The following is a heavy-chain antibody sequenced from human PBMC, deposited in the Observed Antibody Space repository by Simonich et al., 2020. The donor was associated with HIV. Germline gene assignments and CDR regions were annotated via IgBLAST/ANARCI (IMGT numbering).Heavy chain of an antibody. CDR3: ARALGHYSTTWYWDY. Sequence: QVQLQESGPGLVKPSETLSLTCAVSGYSISSGNYWGWIRQPPGKGLEWIGSIYHSGSTYYNPSLKSRVTISVDMSKNQFSLKLSSVTAADTAVYYCARALGHYSTTWYWDYWGQGTLVTVSS. D-gene: IGHD6-13*01. CDR1: GYSISSGNY. V-gene: IGHV4-38-2*01. J-gene: IGHJ4*02. CDR2: IYHSGST.